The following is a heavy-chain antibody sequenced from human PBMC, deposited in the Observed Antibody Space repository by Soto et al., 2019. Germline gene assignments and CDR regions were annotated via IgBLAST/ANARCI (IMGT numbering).Heavy chain of an antibody. CDR1: GFTFSTYA. CDR3: ARAASSTWYLAY. J-gene: IGHJ4*02. CDR2: LTNNGGTT. Sequence: DVQLLESGGGFVQPVGSLRLSCVASGFTFSTYAMPWVRQAPGKGLEYVSSLTNNGGTTYYASSVKGRFTISRDISKITVYLQMGSLRAEDMAVYYCARAASSTWYLAYWGQGTLVTVSS. V-gene: IGHV3-64*01. D-gene: IGHD6-13*01.